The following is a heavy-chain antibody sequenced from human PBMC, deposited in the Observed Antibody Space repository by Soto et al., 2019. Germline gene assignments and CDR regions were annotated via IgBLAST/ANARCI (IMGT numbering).Heavy chain of an antibody. D-gene: IGHD6-6*01. Sequence: ASVTVSCQASGYTFTSYAISLVRQAPGQRLEWMGWINAGNGNTKYSQKFQGRVTITRDTSASTACMELSSLRSEDTAVYYCGSMGIAARPVDYWGQGTLVTVSS. CDR1: GYTFTSYA. V-gene: IGHV1-3*01. CDR2: INAGNGNT. CDR3: GSMGIAARPVDY. J-gene: IGHJ4*02.